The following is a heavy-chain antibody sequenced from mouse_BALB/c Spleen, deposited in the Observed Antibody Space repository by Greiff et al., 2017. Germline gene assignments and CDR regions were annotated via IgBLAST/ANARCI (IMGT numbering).Heavy chain of an antibody. CDR3: TRSYYGSYYYAMDY. CDR2: IYPSDSYT. D-gene: IGHD1-2*01. Sequence: QVQLQQPGAELVRPGASVKLSCKASGYTFTSYWINWVKQRPGQGLEWIGNIYPSDSYTNYNQKFKDKATLTVDKSSSTAYMQLSSPTSEDSAVYYCTRSYYGSYYYAMDYWGQGTSVTVSS. CDR1: GYTFTSYW. J-gene: IGHJ4*01. V-gene: IGHV1-69*02.